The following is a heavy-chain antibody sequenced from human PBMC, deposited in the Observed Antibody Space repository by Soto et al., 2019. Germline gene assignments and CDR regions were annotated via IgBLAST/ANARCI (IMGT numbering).Heavy chain of an antibody. CDR3: ARWGPGAFDI. CDR2: ISSSSSYI. V-gene: IGHV3-21*01. Sequence: AGGALRLSCAASGFTFRSYSMNWVRQAPGKGLEWVSSISSSSSYIYYADSVKGRFTISRDNAKNSLYLQMNSLRAEDTAVYYCARWGPGAFDIWGQGTMVTVSS. D-gene: IGHD3-16*01. J-gene: IGHJ3*02. CDR1: GFTFRSYS.